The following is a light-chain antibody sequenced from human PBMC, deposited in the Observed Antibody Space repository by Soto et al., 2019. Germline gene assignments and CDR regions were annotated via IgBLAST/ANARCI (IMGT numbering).Light chain of an antibody. Sequence: DIQMTQSPFTLSASVGDRVTITCRASQSISSWLAWYQQKPGKAPKLLIYKASSLESGVPSRFSGSGSGTEFTLTISSLQAEDFATYYCLQYETFSGTFGPGTKVDTK. CDR2: KAS. J-gene: IGKJ1*01. V-gene: IGKV1-5*03. CDR1: QSISSW. CDR3: LQYETFSGT.